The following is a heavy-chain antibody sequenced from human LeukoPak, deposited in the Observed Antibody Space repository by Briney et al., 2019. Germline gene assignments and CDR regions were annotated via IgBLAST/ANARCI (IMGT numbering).Heavy chain of an antibody. CDR1: GGSFSGYY. CDR2: INHSGST. V-gene: IGHV4-34*01. Sequence: SETLSLTCGVYGGSFSGYYWSWIRQPPGKGLEWIGGINHSGSTNYNPSLKSRVTISVDTSKNQFSLKLSSVTAADTAVYYCARHGTYYDILTGGTGVNWFDLWGQGTLVTVSS. D-gene: IGHD3-9*01. CDR3: ARHGTYYDILTGGTGVNWFDL. J-gene: IGHJ5*02.